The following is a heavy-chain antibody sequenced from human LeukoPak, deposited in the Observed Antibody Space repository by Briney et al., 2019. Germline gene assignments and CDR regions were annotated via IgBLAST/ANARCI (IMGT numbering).Heavy chain of an antibody. V-gene: IGHV1-2*02. CDR3: ARDGYSYGMAGDY. D-gene: IGHD5-18*01. CDR2: INPNSGGT. Sequence: ASVKVSCKASGYTFTGYYMHWVRQAPGQGLEWMGWINPNSGGTNYAQKFQGRVTMTRDTSISTAYMELSRLRSDDMAVYYCARDGYSYGMAGDYWGQGTLVTVSS. J-gene: IGHJ4*02. CDR1: GYTFTGYY.